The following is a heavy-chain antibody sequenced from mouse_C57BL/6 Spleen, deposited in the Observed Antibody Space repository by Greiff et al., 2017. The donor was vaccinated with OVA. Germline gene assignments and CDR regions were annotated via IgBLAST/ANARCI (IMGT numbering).Heavy chain of an antibody. CDR3: ARGSSGYLYYYAMDY. CDR2: INPSNGGT. D-gene: IGHD3-2*02. J-gene: IGHJ4*01. CDR1: GYTFTSYW. Sequence: QVHVKQSGTELVKPGASVKLSCKASGYTFTSYWMHWVKQRPGQGLEWIGNINPSNGGTNYNEKFKSKATLTVDKSSSTAYMQLSSLTSEDSAVYYCARGSSGYLYYYAMDYWGQGTSVTVSS. V-gene: IGHV1-53*01.